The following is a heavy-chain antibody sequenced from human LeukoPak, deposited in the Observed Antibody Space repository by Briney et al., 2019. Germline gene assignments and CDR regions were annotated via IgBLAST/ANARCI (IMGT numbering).Heavy chain of an antibody. Sequence: SENLSLTCTVSGGSISSYYWSWIRQPPGKGLEWIGYIYYSGSTNYNPSLKSRVTISVDTSKNQFSLKLSSVTAADTAVYYCARDRGIAAANNWFDPWGQGTLVTVSS. CDR3: ARDRGIAAANNWFDP. V-gene: IGHV4-59*01. D-gene: IGHD6-13*01. J-gene: IGHJ5*02. CDR2: IYYSGST. CDR1: GGSISSYY.